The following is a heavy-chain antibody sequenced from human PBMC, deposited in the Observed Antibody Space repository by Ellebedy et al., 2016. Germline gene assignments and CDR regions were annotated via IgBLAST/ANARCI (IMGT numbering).Heavy chain of an antibody. CDR3: ISHGPYDTRGHDDF. V-gene: IGHV5-51*01. CDR1: GYTFTNYW. J-gene: IGHJ4*02. CDR2: IYPADSDT. D-gene: IGHD3-22*01. Sequence: GGSLRLXCKASGYTFTNYWIGWVRQMPGKGLEWMGIIYPADSDTRYSPSFQGQVTISADKSINTAYLQWSSLEASDTAMYYCISHGPYDTRGHDDFWGQGTLVTVSS.